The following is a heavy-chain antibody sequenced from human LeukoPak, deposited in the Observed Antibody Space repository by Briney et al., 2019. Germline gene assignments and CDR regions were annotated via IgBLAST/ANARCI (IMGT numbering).Heavy chain of an antibody. CDR2: IYTSGST. J-gene: IGHJ6*03. D-gene: IGHD3-10*01. V-gene: IGHV4-61*02. CDR3: ARVISWFGELSKYYYYYMDV. Sequence: PSETLSLTCTVSGGSISSGSYYWSWIRQPAGKGLEWIGRIYTSGSTNYNPSLKSRVTISVDTSKNQFSLKLSSVTAADTAVYYCARVISWFGELSKYYYYYMDVWGKGTTVTISS. CDR1: GGSISSGSYY.